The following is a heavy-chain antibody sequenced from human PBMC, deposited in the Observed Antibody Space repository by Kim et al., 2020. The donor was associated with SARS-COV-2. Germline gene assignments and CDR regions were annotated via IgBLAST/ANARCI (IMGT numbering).Heavy chain of an antibody. V-gene: IGHV3-21*06. CDR3: ARFLSLTGKLYYFDY. Sequence: AYSVKGRFTISRDNTKIALYLQTNSLRADDTAVYYCARFLSLTGKLYYFDYWGQGALVTVAS. D-gene: IGHD3-9*01. J-gene: IGHJ4*02.